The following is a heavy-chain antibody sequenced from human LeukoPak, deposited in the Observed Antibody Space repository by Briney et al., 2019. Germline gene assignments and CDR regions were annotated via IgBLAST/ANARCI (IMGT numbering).Heavy chain of an antibody. Sequence: SETLSLTCTVSGGSISSYYWSWIRQPPGKGLEWIGYIYYSGSTNYNPSLKSQVTISVDTSKNQFSLKLSPVTAADTAVYYCARVVRFGELFRIDYWGQGTLVTVSS. CDR1: GGSISSYY. D-gene: IGHD3-10*01. V-gene: IGHV4-59*01. CDR3: ARVVRFGELFRIDY. CDR2: IYYSGST. J-gene: IGHJ4*02.